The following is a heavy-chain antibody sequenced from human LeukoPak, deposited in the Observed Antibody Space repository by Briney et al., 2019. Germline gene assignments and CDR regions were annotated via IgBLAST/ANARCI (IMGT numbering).Heavy chain of an antibody. CDR3: ARDRYDFWSGYYTYFDY. CDR2: IKQEGSEK. V-gene: IGHV3-7*01. D-gene: IGHD3-3*01. CDR1: GFTFSSYW. J-gene: IGHJ4*02. Sequence: GGSLRLSCAASGFTFSSYWMSWVRQAPGKGLEWVANIKQEGSEKYYVDSVKGRFTISRDNAKNSLYLQMNSLRAEDTAVYYCARDRYDFWSGYYTYFDYWGQGTLVTVSS.